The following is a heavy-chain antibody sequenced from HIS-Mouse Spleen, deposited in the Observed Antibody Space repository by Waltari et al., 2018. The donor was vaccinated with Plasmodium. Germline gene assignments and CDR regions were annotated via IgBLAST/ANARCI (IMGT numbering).Heavy chain of an antibody. Sequence: QLQRQESGPGLVKPSETLSLTCTVSGGSISSSSYYWGWIRQPPGKGREWIGSIYYSGTTYYNPSLKSRVTISVDTSKNQFSLTLSSVTAADTAVYYCARDRITGTSYFDYWGQGTLVTVSS. J-gene: IGHJ4*02. V-gene: IGHV4-39*07. CDR1: GGSISSSSYY. CDR2: IYYSGTT. D-gene: IGHD1-7*01. CDR3: ARDRITGTSYFDY.